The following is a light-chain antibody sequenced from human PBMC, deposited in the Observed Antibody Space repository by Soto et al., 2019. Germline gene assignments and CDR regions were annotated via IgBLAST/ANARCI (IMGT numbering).Light chain of an antibody. CDR1: QSVSSN. J-gene: IGKJ5*01. CDR2: GAS. V-gene: IGKV3D-15*01. Sequence: EIVMTQSPATLSASPGERATLSCRASQSVSSNLAWYQQKPGQAPRLLIYGASTMATGIPARFRGSGSGTEFTLTISSLQSEDFEVCYCQQYKNWPITFGQGTRLEIK. CDR3: QQYKNWPIT.